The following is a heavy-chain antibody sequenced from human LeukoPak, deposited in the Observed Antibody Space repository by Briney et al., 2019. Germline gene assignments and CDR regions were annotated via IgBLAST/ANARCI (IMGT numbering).Heavy chain of an antibody. CDR1: GDSITTYY. D-gene: IGHD7-27*01. CDR2: IFQSGTT. CDR3: ARDSWGRFDY. J-gene: IGHJ4*02. V-gene: IGHV4-59*01. Sequence: SETLPLTCTVSGDSITTYYWSWIRQPPGKGLEWIGYIFQSGTTKYNPSLKSRVTILSDVSKNQFSLNLTSVTAADTAVYYCARDSWGRFDYWGQGTLVAVSS.